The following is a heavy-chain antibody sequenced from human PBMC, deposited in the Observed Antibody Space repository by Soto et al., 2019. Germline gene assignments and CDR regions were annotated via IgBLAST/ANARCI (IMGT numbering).Heavy chain of an antibody. CDR2: IYYSGST. Sequence: PSETLSLTCTVSGGSVSSGSYYCSWIRQPPGKGLEWIGYIYYSGSTNYNPSLKNRVTISVDTSKNQFSLKLSSVTAADTAVYYCARIHCTNGVCYFDYWGQGTLVTVSS. CDR3: ARIHCTNGVCYFDY. CDR1: GGSVSSGSYY. J-gene: IGHJ4*02. V-gene: IGHV4-61*01. D-gene: IGHD2-8*01.